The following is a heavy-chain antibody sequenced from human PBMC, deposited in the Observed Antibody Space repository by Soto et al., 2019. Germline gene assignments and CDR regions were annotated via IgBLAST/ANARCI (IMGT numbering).Heavy chain of an antibody. CDR3: ARVGYCSCGSCYSRTLDY. V-gene: IGHV4-34*01. CDR2: INHSGST. CDR1: GGSFSGYY. J-gene: IGHJ4*02. D-gene: IGHD2-15*01. Sequence: QVQLQQWGAGLLKPSETLSLTCAVYGGSFSGYYWSWIRQPPGKGLEWIGEINHSGSTNYNPSLKSRFTISVDTSKNQFSLKLISVTAADTAVYYCARVGYCSCGSCYSRTLDYWGQGTLVTVSS.